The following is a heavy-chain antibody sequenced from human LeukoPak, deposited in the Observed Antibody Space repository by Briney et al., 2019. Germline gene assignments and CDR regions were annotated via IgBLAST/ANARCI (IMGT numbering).Heavy chain of an antibody. D-gene: IGHD1-26*01. V-gene: IGHV3-43*02. J-gene: IGHJ3*02. Sequence: GGSLRLSCAASGFTFDDYAMHCVRQAPGKGLEWVSLISGDGGSTYYADSVKGRFTISRDNSKNSLYLQMNSLRTEDTALYYCAKTFRSGSYLDAFDIWGQGTMVTVSS. CDR2: ISGDGGST. CDR1: GFTFDDYA. CDR3: AKTFRSGSYLDAFDI.